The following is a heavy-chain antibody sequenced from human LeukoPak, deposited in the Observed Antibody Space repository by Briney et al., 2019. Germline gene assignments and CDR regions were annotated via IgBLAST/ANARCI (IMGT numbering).Heavy chain of an antibody. CDR2: IYPADSDT. V-gene: IGHV5-51*01. D-gene: IGHD6-6*01. J-gene: IGHJ5*02. CDR3: ARREGGSSETWFDP. Sequence: GESLKISCKGSGYSFTSYWIGWVRQMPGKGLECMGFIYPADSDTTYSPSLQGQVTISADKSISTAYLQWSSLKASDTAMYYCARREGGSSETWFDPWGQGTLVTVSS. CDR1: GYSFTSYW.